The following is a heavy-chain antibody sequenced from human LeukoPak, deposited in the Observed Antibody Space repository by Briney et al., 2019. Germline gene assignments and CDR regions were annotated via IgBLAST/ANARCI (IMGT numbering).Heavy chain of an antibody. CDR2: IYYSGST. Sequence: SETLSLTCTVSGGSISSYYWSWIRQPPGKGLEWIGYIYYSGSTNYNPSLKSRVTISVDTSKNQFSLKLSSVTAADTAVYYCARLRRDYYDSSGYLWYFDLWGRGTLVTVSS. CDR1: GGSISSYY. CDR3: ARLRRDYYDSSGYLWYFDL. V-gene: IGHV4-59*08. J-gene: IGHJ2*01. D-gene: IGHD3-22*01.